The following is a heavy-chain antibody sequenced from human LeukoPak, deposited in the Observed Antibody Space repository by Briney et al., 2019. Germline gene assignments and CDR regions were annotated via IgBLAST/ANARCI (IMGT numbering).Heavy chain of an antibody. V-gene: IGHV4-34*01. CDR2: INHSGST. D-gene: IGHD3-22*01. J-gene: IGHJ4*02. CDR3: ARGWALDYYDSSGYYLDY. Sequence: PSETLSLTCAVYGGSFSGYYWSWIRQPPGKGLEWIGEINHSGSTNYNPSLKSRVTISVDTSKNQFSLKLSSVTAADTAVYYCARGWALDYYDSSGYYLDYWGQGTLVTVSS. CDR1: GGSFSGYY.